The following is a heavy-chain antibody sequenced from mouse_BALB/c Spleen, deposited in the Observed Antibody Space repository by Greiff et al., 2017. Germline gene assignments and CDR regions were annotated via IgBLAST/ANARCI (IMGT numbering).Heavy chain of an antibody. CDR3: AFITTGYAMDY. J-gene: IGHJ4*01. CDR1: GFNIKDTY. D-gene: IGHD1-1*01. V-gene: IGHV14-3*02. Sequence: VQLQQSGAELVKPGASVKLSCTASGFNIKDTYMHWVKQRPEQGLEWIGRIDPANGNTKYDPKFQGKATITADTSSNTAYLQLSSLTSEDTAVYYCAFITTGYAMDYWGQGTSVTVSS. CDR2: IDPANGNT.